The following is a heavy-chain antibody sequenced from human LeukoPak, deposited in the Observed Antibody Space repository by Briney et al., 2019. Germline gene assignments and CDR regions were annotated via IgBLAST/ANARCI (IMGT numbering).Heavy chain of an antibody. D-gene: IGHD1-26*01. V-gene: IGHV3-7*03. CDR1: GFTFSSYW. J-gene: IGHJ4*02. CDR2: IKQDGSEK. CDR3: AKGIVPYSQRFDYFDY. Sequence: GGSLRLSCAASGFTFSSYWMSWVRQAPGKGLEWVANIKQDGSEKYYADSVKGRFTISRDNAKNSLYLQMNSLRAEDTALYYCAKGIVPYSQRFDYFDYWGQGTLVTVSS.